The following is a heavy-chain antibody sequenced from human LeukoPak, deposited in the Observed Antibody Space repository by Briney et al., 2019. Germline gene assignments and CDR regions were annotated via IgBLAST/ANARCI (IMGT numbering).Heavy chain of an antibody. J-gene: IGHJ5*02. CDR1: GFPFSSCA. Sequence: AGGSLRLSCAASGFPFSSCAMSWVRQAPGKGLEWVSAISGSGYGTYYADSVKGRFTISRDNSKNTLFLQMNSLRAEDTAVYYCARAGITMVRGVIIRKGNWFDPWGQGTLVTVSS. V-gene: IGHV3-23*01. CDR2: ISGSGYGT. D-gene: IGHD3-10*01. CDR3: ARAGITMVRGVIIRKGNWFDP.